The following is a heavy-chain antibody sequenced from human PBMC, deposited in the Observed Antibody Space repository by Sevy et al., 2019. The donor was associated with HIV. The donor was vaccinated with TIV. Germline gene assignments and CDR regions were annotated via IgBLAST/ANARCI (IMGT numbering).Heavy chain of an antibody. CDR1: GFTFSDYA. V-gene: IGHV3-30*04. D-gene: IGHD6-13*01. CDR3: ARDRRAGYSSNWYPDFDY. J-gene: IGHJ4*01. CDR2: ISHDGFNQ. Sequence: GGSLRLSCAASGFTFSDYAMHWVRQAPGKGLEWVAVISHDGFNQYYADSVKGRLTISRDSSKTTLYLEMHSLRAEGTALYYCARDRRAGYSSNWYPDFDYWAQAPWSPSP.